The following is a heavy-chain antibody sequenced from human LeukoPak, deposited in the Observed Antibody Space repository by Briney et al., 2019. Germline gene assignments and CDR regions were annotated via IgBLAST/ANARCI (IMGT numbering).Heavy chain of an antibody. CDR2: IYYSGST. V-gene: IGHV4-59*08. Sequence: SETLSLTCAVYGGSFSSYYWSWIRQPPGKGLEWIGNIYYSGSTNYNPSLKSRVTISVDTSKNQFSLKLSSVTAADTAVYYCARLQDTAMSFDYWGQGTLVTVSS. CDR3: ARLQDTAMSFDY. CDR1: GGSFSSYY. D-gene: IGHD5-18*01. J-gene: IGHJ4*02.